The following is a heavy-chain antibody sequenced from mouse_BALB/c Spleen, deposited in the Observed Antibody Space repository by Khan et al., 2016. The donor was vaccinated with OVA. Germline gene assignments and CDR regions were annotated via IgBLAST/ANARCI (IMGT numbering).Heavy chain of an antibody. CDR3: TRIYRSDFDY. Sequence: EVQLQQSGPELVRSGASVKISCKASGYSFTGYFMNWVMQSHGKSLEWIGRINPHIGETFYNQRFKDKATLTVDESSSTAHMELRSLASEDSAVSYCTRIYRSDFDYWGQGTTLTVSS. J-gene: IGHJ2*01. D-gene: IGHD1-1*01. CDR2: INPHIGET. CDR1: GYSFTGYF. V-gene: IGHV1-20*02.